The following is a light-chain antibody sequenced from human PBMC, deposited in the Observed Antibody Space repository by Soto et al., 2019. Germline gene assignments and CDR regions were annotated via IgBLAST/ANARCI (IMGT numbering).Light chain of an antibody. Sequence: DIQMTQSPSSLSASVGDRVTITCRASQGIRSDLGWYQQKPGKAPKLLIYAASSLQSGVPSRFSGSGSGTEFTLTISSLQPEDFTTYYCLQYNSYPWTFGQGTKVEIK. CDR3: LQYNSYPWT. V-gene: IGKV1-17*01. CDR1: QGIRSD. J-gene: IGKJ1*01. CDR2: AAS.